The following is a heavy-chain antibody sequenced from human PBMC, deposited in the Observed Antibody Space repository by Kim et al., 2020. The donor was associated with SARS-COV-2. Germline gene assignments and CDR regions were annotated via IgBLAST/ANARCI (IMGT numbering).Heavy chain of an antibody. J-gene: IGHJ3*02. CDR1: GFTFSSYA. CDR2: ISYDGSNK. CDR3: ARVSIQLWSLEDAFDI. D-gene: IGHD5-18*01. Sequence: GGSLRLSCAASGFTFSSYAMHWVRQAPGKGLEWVAVISYDGSNKYYADSVKGQFTISRDNSKNTLYLQMNSLRAEDTAVYYCARVSIQLWSLEDAFDIWGQGTMVTVSS. V-gene: IGHV3-30*04.